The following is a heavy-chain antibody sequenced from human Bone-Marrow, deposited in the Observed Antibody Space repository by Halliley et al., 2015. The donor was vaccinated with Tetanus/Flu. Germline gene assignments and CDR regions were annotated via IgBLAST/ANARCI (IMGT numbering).Heavy chain of an antibody. V-gene: IGHV4-31*03. CDR3: ARGAAGTEVGDAFDA. D-gene: IGHD6-13*01. J-gene: IGHJ3*01. CDR1: GGSISSGGFY. Sequence: LRLSCTLSGGSISSGGFYWNWIRQHPGKGLEWIGYIHYSGSTFYNPSLKSRVTMSVDTSKNQFSLRLTSVTAADTAVYSCARGAAGTEVGDAFDAWGQGKMVTVSS. CDR2: IHYSGST.